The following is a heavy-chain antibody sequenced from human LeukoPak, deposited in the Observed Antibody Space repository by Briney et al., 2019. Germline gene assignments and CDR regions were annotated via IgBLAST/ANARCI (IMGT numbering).Heavy chain of an antibody. J-gene: IGHJ2*01. Sequence: PSETLSLTCTVSGGSISNSYWSWIRQPAGKGLEWIGRIYTSASTNYNPSLKSRFTMSVDTSKNQFSLKSSSVTAADTAVYYCARDSSMIGYFDLWGRGTLVTVSS. CDR2: IYTSAST. V-gene: IGHV4-4*07. CDR3: ARDSSMIGYFDL. D-gene: IGHD2-21*01. CDR1: GGSISNSY.